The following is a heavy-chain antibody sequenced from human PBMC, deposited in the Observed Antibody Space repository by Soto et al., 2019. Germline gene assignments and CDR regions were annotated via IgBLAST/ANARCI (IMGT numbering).Heavy chain of an antibody. J-gene: IGHJ4*02. V-gene: IGHV3-30-3*01. Sequence: QVQLVESGGGVVQPGRSLRLSCAASGFTFSSYAMHWVRQAPGKGLEWVAVISYDGSNKYYADSVKGRFTISRDTSKNTLYLQMNSLRAEDTAVYYCARGRLAYYDILTGYQTGTFDYWGQGTLVTVSS. CDR1: GFTFSSYA. CDR3: ARGRLAYYDILTGYQTGTFDY. D-gene: IGHD3-9*01. CDR2: ISYDGSNK.